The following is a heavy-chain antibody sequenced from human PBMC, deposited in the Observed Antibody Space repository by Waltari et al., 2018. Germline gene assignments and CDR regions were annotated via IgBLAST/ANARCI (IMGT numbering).Heavy chain of an antibody. J-gene: IGHJ4*02. V-gene: IGHV3-74*01. CDR1: GSTFSSNW. Sequence: EVQLVESGGGLFQPGGSLILSCPASGSTFSSNWTHWVRRAPGKGLVWVSRINSDGSSTSYADSVKGRFTISRDNAKNTLYLQMNSLRAEDTAVYYCARMKTVGATRIPFDYWGQGTLVTVSS. D-gene: IGHD1-26*01. CDR3: ARMKTVGATRIPFDY. CDR2: INSDGSST.